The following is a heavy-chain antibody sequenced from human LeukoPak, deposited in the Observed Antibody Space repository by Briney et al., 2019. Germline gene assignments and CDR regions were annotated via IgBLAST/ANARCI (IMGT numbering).Heavy chain of an antibody. CDR3: ASGRWCSGGSCYSAGWAY. V-gene: IGHV4-30-2*01. Sequence: SQTLSLTCAVSGGSISSGGYSWSWIRQPPGKGLEWIVYIYHSGSTYYNPSLKSRVTISVDRSKNQFSLKLSSVTAADTAVYYCASGRWCSGGSCYSAGWAYWGQGTLVTVSS. CDR2: IYHSGST. CDR1: GGSISSGGYS. J-gene: IGHJ4*02. D-gene: IGHD2-15*01.